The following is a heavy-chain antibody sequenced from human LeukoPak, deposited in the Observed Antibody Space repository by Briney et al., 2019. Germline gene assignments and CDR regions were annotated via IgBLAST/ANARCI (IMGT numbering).Heavy chain of an antibody. CDR3: ARGYYYYYMDV. CDR1: GGSISSYY. J-gene: IGHJ6*03. V-gene: IGHV4-59*01. CDR2: IYYSGST. Sequence: SETLSLTCTVSGGSISSYYWSWIRQPPGKGLEWIGYIYYSGSTNYNPSLKSRVTISVDTSKNQFSLKLSSATAADTAVYYCARGYYYYYMDVWGKGTTVTVSS.